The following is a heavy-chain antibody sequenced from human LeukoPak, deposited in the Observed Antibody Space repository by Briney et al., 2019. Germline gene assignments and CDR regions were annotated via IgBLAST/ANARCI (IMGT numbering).Heavy chain of an antibody. CDR3: ARGRWSATTASYYLDF. CDR2: INAGNGNT. D-gene: IGHD2-21*02. CDR1: GYIFTDYA. J-gene: IGHJ4*02. Sequence: ASVKVSCRASGYIFTDYAILWVRQAPGQRLEWLGWINAGNGNTKYSQNFQGRVTLTRGTSATTASMEMDSLRSEDTALYYCARGRWSATTASYYLDFWGLGTLVTVSS. V-gene: IGHV1-3*01.